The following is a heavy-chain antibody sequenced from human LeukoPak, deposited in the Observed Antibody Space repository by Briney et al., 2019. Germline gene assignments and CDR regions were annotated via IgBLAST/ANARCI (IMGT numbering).Heavy chain of an antibody. CDR3: ASQPQFDWLSASDY. V-gene: IGHV3-48*04. J-gene: IGHJ4*02. CDR1: GFTFSSYS. Sequence: GGSLRLSCAASGFTFSSYSMNWVRQAPGKGLEWVSYISSSSSSTIYYADSVKGRFTISRDNAKNSLYLQMNSLRAEDTAVYYCASQPQFDWLSASDYWGQGTLVTVSS. CDR2: ISSSSSSTI. D-gene: IGHD3-9*01.